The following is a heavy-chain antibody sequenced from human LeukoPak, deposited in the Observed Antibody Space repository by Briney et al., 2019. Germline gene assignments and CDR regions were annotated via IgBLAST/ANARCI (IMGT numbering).Heavy chain of an antibody. CDR2: IYYSGST. J-gene: IGHJ4*02. V-gene: IGHV4-39*01. D-gene: IGHD3-3*01. CDR1: GGSISSSSYY. CDR3: ARQAPLKSYDFWSGYGPAAADY. Sequence: SETQSLTCTVSGGSISSSSYYWGWIRQPPGKGLEWIGSIYYSGSTYYNPSLKSRVTISVDTSKNQFSLKLSSVTAADTAVYYCARQAPLKSYDFWSGYGPAAADYWGQGTLVTVSS.